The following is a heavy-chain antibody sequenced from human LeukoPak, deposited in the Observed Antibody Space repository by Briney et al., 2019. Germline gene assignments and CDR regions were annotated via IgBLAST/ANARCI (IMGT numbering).Heavy chain of an antibody. CDR3: ARVSSSWYQDWYFDL. CDR1: GGSISSYY. V-gene: IGHV4-4*07. D-gene: IGHD6-13*01. Sequence: SETLSLTCTVSGGSISSYYWSWIRQPAGKGLEWIGRIDTSGNTNYKPSLKSRVTMSVDTSKKQFSLKLSYVTAADTAVYYCARVSSSWYQDWYFDLWRRGTLVTVPS. CDR2: IDTSGNT. J-gene: IGHJ2*01.